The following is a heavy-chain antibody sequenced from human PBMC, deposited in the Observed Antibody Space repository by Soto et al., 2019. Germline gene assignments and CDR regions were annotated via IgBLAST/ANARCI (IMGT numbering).Heavy chain of an antibody. V-gene: IGHV4-31*01. D-gene: IGHD1-20*01. CDR1: GGSISSGGYY. CDR3: ARVDNWNEPPSVYYGMDV. CDR2: IYYSGST. J-gene: IGHJ6*02. Sequence: PSETLSLTCTVSGGSISSGGYYWSWIRQHPGKGLEWIGYIYYSGSTNYNPPLKSLVTISVDTSKNQFSLKLSSVTAADTAVYYCARVDNWNEPPSVYYGMDVWGQGTTVTVSS.